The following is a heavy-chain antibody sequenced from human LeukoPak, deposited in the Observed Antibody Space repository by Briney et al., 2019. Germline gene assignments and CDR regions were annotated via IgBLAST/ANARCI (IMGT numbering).Heavy chain of an antibody. CDR1: GVSVFSTC. Sequence: GGSLSFTGAASGVSVFSTCLGWAGQAQGKGLMWASVYSGDFTYYADSVKGRFIISRDSSQNTMYLQMNTLRAEDTGVYYCARLGGVGPEWALPEDFWGQGTPVTVSS. V-gene: IGHV3-66*04. CDR2: YSGDFT. J-gene: IGHJ4*02. D-gene: IGHD1-26*01. CDR3: ARLGGVGPEWALPEDF.